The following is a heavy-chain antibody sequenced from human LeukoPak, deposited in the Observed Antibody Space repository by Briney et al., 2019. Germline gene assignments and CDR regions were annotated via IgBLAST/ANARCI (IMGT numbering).Heavy chain of an antibody. CDR2: INPNSGGT. CDR1: GYTFTGYY. V-gene: IGHV1-2*02. CDR3: ARHSPPDYDFWSGYSYYFDY. Sequence: ASVKVSCKASGYTFTGYYMHWVRQAPGQGLEWMGWINPNSGGTNYAQKFQGRVTMTRDTSISTAYMELSRLRSDDTAVYYCARHSPPDYDFWSGYSYYFDYWGQGTLVTVSS. D-gene: IGHD3-3*01. J-gene: IGHJ4*02.